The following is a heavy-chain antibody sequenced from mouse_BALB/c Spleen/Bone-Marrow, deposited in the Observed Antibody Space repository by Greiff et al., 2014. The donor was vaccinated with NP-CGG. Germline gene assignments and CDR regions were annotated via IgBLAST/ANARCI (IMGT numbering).Heavy chain of an antibody. CDR1: GYTFSSYY. J-gene: IGHJ1*01. CDR3: TRSNYGYWYFDV. Sequence: QVQLQQPGAELVKPGASVKLSCKASGYTFSSYYMYWVKQRPGQGLEWIGEINPSNGGTKFNEKFKSKATLTVDKSSSTAYVQLSSLTSEDSAVYYCTRSNYGYWYFDVWGAGTTVTVSS. V-gene: IGHV1S81*02. CDR2: INPSNGGT. D-gene: IGHD1-1*01.